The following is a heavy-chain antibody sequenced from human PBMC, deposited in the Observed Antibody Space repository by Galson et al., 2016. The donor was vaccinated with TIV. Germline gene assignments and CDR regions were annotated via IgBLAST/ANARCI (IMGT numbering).Heavy chain of an antibody. CDR3: ARDRGGGLDSTLFDN. V-gene: IGHV1-2*02. J-gene: IGHJ4*02. CDR2: INPNSGDT. Sequence: SVKVSCKASGYTFTGYYMHWVRQAPGQGLEWMGWINPNSGDTNYAQNFQDRVTMTRDTSIRTAYMELRRLKSDDTAVYYCARDRGGGLDSTLFDNGGQGTPVTLSS. CDR1: GYTFTGYY. D-gene: IGHD6-13*01.